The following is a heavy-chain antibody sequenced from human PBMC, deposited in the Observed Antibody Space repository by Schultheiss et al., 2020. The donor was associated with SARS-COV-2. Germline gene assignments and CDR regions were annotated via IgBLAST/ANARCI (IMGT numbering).Heavy chain of an antibody. CDR1: GGSFSGYY. J-gene: IGHJ4*02. D-gene: IGHD6-13*01. CDR2: IYYSGST. Sequence: SETLSLTCAVYGGSFSGYYWSWIRQPPGKGLEWIGYIYYSGSTNYNPSLKSRVTISVDTSKNQFSLKLSSVTAADTAVYYCAKVGSSWSIDYWGQGTLVTVSS. V-gene: IGHV4-34*01. CDR3: AKVGSSWSIDY.